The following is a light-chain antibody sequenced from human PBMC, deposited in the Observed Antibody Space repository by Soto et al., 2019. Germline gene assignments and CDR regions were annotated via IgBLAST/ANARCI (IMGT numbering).Light chain of an antibody. CDR2: GNS. V-gene: IGLV1-40*01. CDR3: QSYDSSLSGCV. CDR1: SSNIGAGYD. Sequence: QSVLTQPPSVSGAPGQRVTISCTGSSSNIGAGYDVHWYQQLPGTAPKLLIYGNSNRPSGVPDRFSGSKSGTSASLAITGFQAEDEADYHCQSYDSSLSGCVFGTGTKLTVL. J-gene: IGLJ1*01.